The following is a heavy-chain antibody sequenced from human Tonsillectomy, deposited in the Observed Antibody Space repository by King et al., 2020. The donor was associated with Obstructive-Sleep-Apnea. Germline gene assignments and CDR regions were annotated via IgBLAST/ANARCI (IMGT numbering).Heavy chain of an antibody. J-gene: IGHJ4*02. D-gene: IGHD2-15*01. CDR3: ARALPGYCSGGSCYSVFDY. V-gene: IGHV1-18*01. Sequence: EQLVQSGFEVKKPGASVKVSCKASGYIFTGFTISWVRQAPGQGLEWMGWINVYNGDIKYGQKLQGRVTMTTDTSTSTAYMELRSLTSDATAVYYCARALPGYCSGGSCYSVFDYWGQGTLVTVSS. CDR2: INVYNGDI. CDR1: GYIFTGFT.